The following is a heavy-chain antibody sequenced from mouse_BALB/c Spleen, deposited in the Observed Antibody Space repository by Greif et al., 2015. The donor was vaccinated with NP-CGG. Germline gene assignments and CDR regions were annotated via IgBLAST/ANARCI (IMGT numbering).Heavy chain of an antibody. J-gene: IGHJ1*01. D-gene: IGHD1-1*02. CDR2: ISDGGSYT. CDR3: ARDGVYCYFDV. Sequence: EVKLVESGGGLVKPGGSLKLSCAASGFTFSDYYMYWVRQTPEKRLEWVATISDGGSYTYYPDSVKGRFTISRDNAKNNLYLRMSSLKTEDTAMYYCARDGVYCYFDVWGAQTTLTLSS. V-gene: IGHV5-4*02. CDR1: GFTFSDYY.